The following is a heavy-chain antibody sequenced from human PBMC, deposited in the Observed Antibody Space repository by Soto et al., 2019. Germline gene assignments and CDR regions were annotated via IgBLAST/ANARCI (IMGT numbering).Heavy chain of an antibody. J-gene: IGHJ3*02. V-gene: IGHV3-21*01. D-gene: IGHD2-2*01. CDR1: GFTFSSYS. CDR3: ARDYCSSTSCYSAFDI. Sequence: GSLRLSCAASGFTFSSYSMNWVRQAPGKGLEWVSSISSSSSYIYYADSVKGRFTISRDNAKNSLYLQMNSLRAEDTAVYYCARDYCSSTSCYSAFDIWGQGTMVTVSS. CDR2: ISSSSSYI.